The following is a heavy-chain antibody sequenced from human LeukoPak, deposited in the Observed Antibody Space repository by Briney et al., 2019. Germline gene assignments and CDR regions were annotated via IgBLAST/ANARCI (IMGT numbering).Heavy chain of an antibody. Sequence: PGGSLRLSCAASGFTFSTYWMHWVRQAPGKGLEWVSAISGSDGNTFYADSVKGRFTISRDNSKNTLSLQMNSLRVEDTALYYCAKDSSVPYGITDWGQGTLVTVSS. J-gene: IGHJ4*02. CDR3: AKDSSVPYGITD. CDR1: GFTFSTYW. D-gene: IGHD4-17*01. V-gene: IGHV3-23*01. CDR2: ISGSDGNT.